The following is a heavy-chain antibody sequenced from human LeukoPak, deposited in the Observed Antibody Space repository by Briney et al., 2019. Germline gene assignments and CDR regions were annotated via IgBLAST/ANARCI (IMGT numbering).Heavy chain of an antibody. V-gene: IGHV3-11*01. CDR3: ARDLDGRSGYYYEGNWFDP. D-gene: IGHD3-22*01. CDR1: GFTFSDYY. Sequence: SGGSLRLSCAASGFTFSDYYMSWIRQAPGKGLEWVSYISSSGSTIYYADSAKGRFTISRDNAKNSLYLQMNSLRAEDTAVYYCARDLDGRSGYYYEGNWFDPWGQGTLVTVSS. CDR2: ISSSGSTI. J-gene: IGHJ5*02.